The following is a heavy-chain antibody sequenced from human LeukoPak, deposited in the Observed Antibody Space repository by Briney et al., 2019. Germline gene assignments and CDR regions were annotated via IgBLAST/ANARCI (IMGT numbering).Heavy chain of an antibody. D-gene: IGHD6-13*01. V-gene: IGHV1-18*01. CDR1: GYTSTSYG. CDR2: ISAYNGNT. J-gene: IGHJ3*02. CDR3: AREKTRLAAGDAFDI. Sequence: GASVKVSCKASGYTSTSYGISWVRQAPGQGLEWMGWISAYNGNTNYAQKLQGRVTMTTDTSTSTAYMELRSLRSDDTAVYYCAREKTRLAAGDAFDIWGQGTMVTVSS.